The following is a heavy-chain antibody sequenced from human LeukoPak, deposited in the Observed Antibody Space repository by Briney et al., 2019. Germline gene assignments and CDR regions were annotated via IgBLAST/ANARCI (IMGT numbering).Heavy chain of an antibody. D-gene: IGHD6-19*01. CDR3: AKDGGWLVLLGYFQH. V-gene: IGHV3-7*01. CDR1: GFTFSSYW. CDR2: INHNGNVN. Sequence: PGGSLRLSCAASGFTFSSYWMNWARQAPGKGLEWVASINHNGNVNYYVDSVKGRFTISRDNSKNTLYLQMNSLRAEDTAVYYCAKDGGWLVLLGYFQHWGQGTLVTVSS. J-gene: IGHJ1*01.